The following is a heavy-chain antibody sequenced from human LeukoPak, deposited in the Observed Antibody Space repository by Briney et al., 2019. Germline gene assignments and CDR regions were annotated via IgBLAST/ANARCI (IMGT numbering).Heavy chain of an antibody. D-gene: IGHD3-3*01. V-gene: IGHV4-31*02. Sequence: LRLSCAASGFTFSSYAMSWIRQHPGKGLEWIGYIYYSGSTYYNPSLKSRVTISVDTSKNQFSLKLSSVTAADTAVYYCARDVRITIFGVVNAFDIWGQGTMVTVSS. CDR1: GFTFSSYA. J-gene: IGHJ3*02. CDR3: ARDVRITIFGVVNAFDI. CDR2: IYYSGST.